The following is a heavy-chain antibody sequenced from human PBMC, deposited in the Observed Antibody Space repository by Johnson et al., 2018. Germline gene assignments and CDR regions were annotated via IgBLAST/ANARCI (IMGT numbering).Heavy chain of an antibody. V-gene: IGHV3-74*02. D-gene: IGHD2/OR15-2a*01. Sequence: VQLVQSGGGLVQPGGSLRLSCAASGFPFRSYFMHWVRQAPGKGLVWVSRIHTDWSTTGYADSVKARFSISRDNSKNTLFLQITSLRAEDTALYYCVTGEYFSNNGGFDIWGQGTMVTVSS. J-gene: IGHJ3*02. CDR3: VTGEYFSNNGGFDI. CDR1: GFPFRSYF. CDR2: IHTDWSTT.